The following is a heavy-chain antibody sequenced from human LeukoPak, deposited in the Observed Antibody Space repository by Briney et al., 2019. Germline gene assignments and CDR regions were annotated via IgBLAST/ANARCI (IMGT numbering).Heavy chain of an antibody. D-gene: IGHD2-15*01. Sequence: PGGSLRLSCAAAGFTFSSYAMSWCQAPGKGLEWVSHISASGRTTDYADSVKGRFTISRDNSKNTVYLQMNSLRAEDTAVYYCAKLCSGGSCYWNYWGQGTLVTVSS. CDR3: AKLCSGGSCYWNY. J-gene: IGHJ4*02. CDR2: ISASGRTT. V-gene: IGHV3-23*01. CDR1: GFTFSSYA.